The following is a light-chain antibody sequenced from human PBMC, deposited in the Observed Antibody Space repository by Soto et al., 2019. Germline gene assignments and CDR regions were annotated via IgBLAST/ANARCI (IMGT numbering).Light chain of an antibody. V-gene: IGKV1-33*01. CDR1: QSISSW. CDR3: QQYDNLPLT. Sequence: DIQMTQSPSTLSASVGDRVTITYRASQSISSWLAWYQQKSGQAPKLLIYDASALATGVPSRVSGSGSGTDFTFTINSLQPEDIATYYCQQYDNLPLTFGGGTKVDIK. J-gene: IGKJ4*01. CDR2: DAS.